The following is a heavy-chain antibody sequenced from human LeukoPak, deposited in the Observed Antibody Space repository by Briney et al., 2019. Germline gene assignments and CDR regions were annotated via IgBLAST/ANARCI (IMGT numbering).Heavy chain of an antibody. CDR3: ARFDYYYDSDPYFDY. CDR2: INPNSGGT. V-gene: IGHV1-2*02. CDR1: GYTFTGYY. Sequence: ASVKVSCKASGYTFTGYYMLWVRQAPGQGLEWMGWINPNSGGTNYAQKFQGRVTMTRDTSINTAYMELSRLRSDDTAVYYCARFDYYYDSDPYFDYWGQGTLVTVSS. D-gene: IGHD3-22*01. J-gene: IGHJ4*02.